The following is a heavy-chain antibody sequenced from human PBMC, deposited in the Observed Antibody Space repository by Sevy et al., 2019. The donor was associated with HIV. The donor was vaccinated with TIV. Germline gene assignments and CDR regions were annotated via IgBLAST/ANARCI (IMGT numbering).Heavy chain of an antibody. D-gene: IGHD5-12*01. CDR2: IYRSGST. J-gene: IGHJ6*03. Sequence: SETLSLTCAVSGGSISSSNWWSWVRQPPGKGLEWIGEIYRSGSTNYNPSLKSRVTISVDKSKNQFSLKLSSVTAVDTAVYYCARYYSGYDYRYYYYMDVWGKGTTVTVSS. V-gene: IGHV4-4*02. CDR1: GGSISSSNW. CDR3: ARYYSGYDYRYYYYMDV.